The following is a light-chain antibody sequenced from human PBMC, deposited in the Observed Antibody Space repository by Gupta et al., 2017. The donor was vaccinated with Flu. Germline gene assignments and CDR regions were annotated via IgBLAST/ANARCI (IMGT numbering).Light chain of an antibody. Sequence: STDIGEYNYVSWYQQHPGQAPLLMIAEVSNRPSGVSNRFSGSKSGSTASLTITGLQPEDEAEYYCSSYTSGSAYVIFGGGTKLTVL. V-gene: IGLV2-14*03. CDR1: STDIGEYNY. J-gene: IGLJ2*01. CDR3: SSYTSGSAYVI. CDR2: EVS.